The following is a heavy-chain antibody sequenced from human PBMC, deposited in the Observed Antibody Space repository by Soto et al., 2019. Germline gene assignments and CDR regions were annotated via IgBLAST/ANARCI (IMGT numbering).Heavy chain of an antibody. CDR1: GSTFTSYG. Sequence: ASVKVSCKASGSTFTSYGISWVRQAPGQGLEWMGWISAYNGNTNYAQKLQGRVTMTTDTSTSTAYMELRSLRSDDTAVYYCARGGLRITMIVVARADFDYWGQGTLVTVSS. V-gene: IGHV1-18*04. D-gene: IGHD3-22*01. CDR3: ARGGLRITMIVVARADFDY. CDR2: ISAYNGNT. J-gene: IGHJ4*02.